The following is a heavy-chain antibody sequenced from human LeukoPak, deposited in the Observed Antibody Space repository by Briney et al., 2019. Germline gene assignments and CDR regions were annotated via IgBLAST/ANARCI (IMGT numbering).Heavy chain of an antibody. Sequence: SETLSLTCTVSGGSISSSYSWGWIRQPPGKGLEWIGNIYYSGSTYYSSSLKSRVTISVDTSKNQFSLKLSSVTAADTAVYYCARGGYYGLGNDFRFDPWGQGTLVTVSS. V-gene: IGHV4-39*07. D-gene: IGHD3-10*01. CDR2: IYYSGST. CDR1: GGSISSSYS. CDR3: ARGGYYGLGNDFRFDP. J-gene: IGHJ5*02.